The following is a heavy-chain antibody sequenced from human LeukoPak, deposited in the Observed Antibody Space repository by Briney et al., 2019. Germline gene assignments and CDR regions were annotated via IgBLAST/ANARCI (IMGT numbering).Heavy chain of an antibody. CDR2: INPSGGST. V-gene: IGHV1-46*01. CDR3: ASNSGYDRVLWI. CDR1: GYTFSGSF. D-gene: IGHD5-12*01. Sequence: GASVKVSCKASGYTFSGSFMHGVRQSPEQGREWMGIINPSGGSTIYAQNFQGRVTMTRDTSTHTVYMELSSLRSEDTAVYYCASNSGYDRVLWIWGQGTMVTVSS. J-gene: IGHJ3*02.